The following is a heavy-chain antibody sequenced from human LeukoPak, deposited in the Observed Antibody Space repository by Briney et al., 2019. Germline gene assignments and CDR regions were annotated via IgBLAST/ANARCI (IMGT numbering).Heavy chain of an antibody. CDR1: GFTFSSYS. J-gene: IGHJ3*02. CDR2: ITFRGYI. Sequence: GGSLRLSCAASGFTFSSYSMNWVRQAPGKGLEWVSSITFRGYIYYADSVKGRFTISRDNSKNTLYLQMNSLRAEDTAVYYCARARSSYGYGDAFDIWGQGTMVTVSS. V-gene: IGHV3-21*01. D-gene: IGHD5-18*01. CDR3: ARARSSYGYGDAFDI.